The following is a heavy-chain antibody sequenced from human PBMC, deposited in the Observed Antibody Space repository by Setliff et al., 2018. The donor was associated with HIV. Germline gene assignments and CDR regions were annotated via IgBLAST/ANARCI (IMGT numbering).Heavy chain of an antibody. CDR3: ARAKAVGGVIITGGLDV. Sequence: ASVKVSCKISGYTLTELSIHWLRRASGQGLEWMGWMNPKSGVSGSALKFHDRVTMTRDTSTLTLYMELSSLTSEDTAVYYCARAKAVGGVIITGGLDVWGQGTTVTVSS. CDR2: MNPKSGVS. V-gene: IGHV1-8*01. J-gene: IGHJ6*02. CDR1: GYTLTELS. D-gene: IGHD3-16*02.